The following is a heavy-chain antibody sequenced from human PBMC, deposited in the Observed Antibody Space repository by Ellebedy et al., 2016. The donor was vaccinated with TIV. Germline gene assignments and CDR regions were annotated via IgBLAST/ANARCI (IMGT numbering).Heavy chain of an antibody. CDR3: AKVGRRYYESSGDP. D-gene: IGHD3-22*01. CDR2: ISAGGGAT. CDR1: GFTFSNYV. Sequence: GESLKISCAASGFTFSNYVMSWVRQAPGKGLEWVPTISAGGGATYYADSVKGRFNISRDNSENTLYLQMNSLRAEDTAVYYCAKVGRRYYESSGDPWGQGSLVTVSS. V-gene: IGHV3-23*01. J-gene: IGHJ5*02.